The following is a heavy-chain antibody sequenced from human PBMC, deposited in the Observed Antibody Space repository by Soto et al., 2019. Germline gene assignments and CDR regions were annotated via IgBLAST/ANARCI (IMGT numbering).Heavy chain of an antibody. J-gene: IGHJ4*02. Sequence: QVQLQESGPGLLKPSETLCLLTSTLAGGSVSSRSYYWSWIRQSPGEGLEWVEYIYSTGSTNYNPSLXXRXIXXRNTSKNQFSLTLTSMPAADTAVYYCARGYGRFDYWGQGALVTVSS. D-gene: IGHD5-18*01. CDR1: GGSVSSRSYY. CDR2: IYSTGST. CDR3: ARGYGRFDY. V-gene: IGHV4-61*01.